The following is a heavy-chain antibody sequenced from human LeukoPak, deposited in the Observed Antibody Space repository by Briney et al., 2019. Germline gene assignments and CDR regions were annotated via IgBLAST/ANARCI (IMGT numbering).Heavy chain of an antibody. V-gene: IGHV3-66*01. CDR1: GFTVSSSY. D-gene: IGHD3-22*01. CDR3: ARDYYDSSGYYHGGFDY. J-gene: IGHJ4*02. Sequence: GGSLRLSCAASGFTVSSSYMNWVRQAPGKGLEWVSVIYSGGNTYYADSVKDRFTISKDNSKNTLYLQMNSLRAEDTAVYYCARDYYDSSGYYHGGFDYWGQGTLVTVSS. CDR2: IYSGGNT.